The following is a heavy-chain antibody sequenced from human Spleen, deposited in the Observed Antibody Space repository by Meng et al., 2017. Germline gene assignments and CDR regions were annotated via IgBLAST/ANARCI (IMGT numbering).Heavy chain of an antibody. D-gene: IGHD2-15*01. CDR2: IWYDGTYK. CDR1: GFTFSNYG. Sequence: GGSLRLSCIASGFTFSNYGMHWVRQAPGKGLEAVAIIWYDGTYKYYADSVKGRFTISRDNSKNTLYLQMNSLRAEDTALYYCARDYCSGGNCYSSLFWGQGTMVTVSS. CDR3: ARDYCSGGNCYSSLF. V-gene: IGHV3-33*01. J-gene: IGHJ3*01.